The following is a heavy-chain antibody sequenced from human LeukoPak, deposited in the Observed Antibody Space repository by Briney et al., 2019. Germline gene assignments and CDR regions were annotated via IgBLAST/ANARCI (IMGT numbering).Heavy chain of an antibody. V-gene: IGHV1-69*04. CDR2: IIPILGIA. D-gene: IGHD4-11*01. CDR1: GGTFSSYA. CDR3: ARGRPVTTGYYYYCGMDV. J-gene: IGHJ6*02. Sequence: SVKVSCKASGGTFSSYAISWVRQAPGQGLEWMGRIIPILGIANYAQKFQGRVTITADKSTSTAYMELSSLRSEDTAVYYCARGRPVTTGYYYYCGMDVWGQGTTVTVSS.